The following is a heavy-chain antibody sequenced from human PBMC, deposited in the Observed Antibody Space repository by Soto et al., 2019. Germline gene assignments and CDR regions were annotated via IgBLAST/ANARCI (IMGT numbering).Heavy chain of an antibody. CDR3: ARSTSDLYDILTGYSYYFDY. CDR2: IIPVFGRV. Sequence: SVKVSCKASGGYFNTYAISWVRQAPGQGLEWMGGIIPVFGRVSYAQNFQGRLTITADDSTSTAYMELRSLRSEDTAVYYCARSTSDLYDILTGYSYYFDYWGQGTLVTVSS. CDR1: GGYFNTYA. V-gene: IGHV1-69*13. D-gene: IGHD3-9*01. J-gene: IGHJ4*02.